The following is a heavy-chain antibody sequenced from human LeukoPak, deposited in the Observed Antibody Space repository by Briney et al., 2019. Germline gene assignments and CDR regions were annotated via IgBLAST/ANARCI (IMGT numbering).Heavy chain of an antibody. Sequence: PSETLSLTCAVYGGSFSGYYWSWIRQPPGKGLEWIGEINHSGSTNYNPSLKSRVTISVDTSKNQFSLKLSSVTAADTAVYYCASRIAAAGTYYWGQGTLVTVSS. CDR1: GGSFSGYY. D-gene: IGHD6-13*01. CDR3: ASRIAAAGTYY. V-gene: IGHV4-34*01. CDR2: INHSGST. J-gene: IGHJ4*02.